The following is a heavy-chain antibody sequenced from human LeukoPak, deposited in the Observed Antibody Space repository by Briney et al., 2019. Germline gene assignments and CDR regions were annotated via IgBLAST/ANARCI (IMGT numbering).Heavy chain of an antibody. CDR3: ARASSGIQDAFDI. D-gene: IGHD1-26*01. Sequence: PGGSLRLSCAASGFTFSSYSMNWVRQAPGKGLEWVSSISYAGSVKGRFTISRDNAKNSVYLQMNSLRAEDTAVYYCARASSGIQDAFDIWGQGTMVTVSS. J-gene: IGHJ3*02. V-gene: IGHV3-21*01. CDR2: IS. CDR1: GFTFSSYS.